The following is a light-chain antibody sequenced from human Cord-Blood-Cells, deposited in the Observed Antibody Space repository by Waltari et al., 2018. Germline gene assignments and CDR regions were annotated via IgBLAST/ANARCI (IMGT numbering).Light chain of an antibody. CDR2: EVS. Sequence: QSALTQPASVSGSPGQSITISCTGTSSDVGGYNYVSWYQQHPGKAPKLMIYEVSNRPSGVANRFSVSKSGNTASQTIAELQAEDEADYDCSSYTSSSTLCVFGTGTKVTVL. CDR3: SSYTSSSTLCV. V-gene: IGLV2-14*01. CDR1: SSDVGGYNY. J-gene: IGLJ1*01.